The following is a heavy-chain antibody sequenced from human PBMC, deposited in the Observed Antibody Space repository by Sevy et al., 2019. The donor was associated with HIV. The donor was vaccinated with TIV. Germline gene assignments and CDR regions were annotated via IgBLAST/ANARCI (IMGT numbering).Heavy chain of an antibody. V-gene: IGHV3-30-3*01. CDR2: ISYDGSNK. J-gene: IGHJ4*02. CDR3: ARDRRDSSGYPLDY. Sequence: GSLRLSCAASGFTFSSYAMHWVRQAPGKGLEWVAVISYDGSNKYYADSVKGRFTISRDNSKNTLYLQMNSLRAEDTAVYYCARDRRDSSGYPLDYWGQGTLVTVSS. D-gene: IGHD3-22*01. CDR1: GFTFSSYA.